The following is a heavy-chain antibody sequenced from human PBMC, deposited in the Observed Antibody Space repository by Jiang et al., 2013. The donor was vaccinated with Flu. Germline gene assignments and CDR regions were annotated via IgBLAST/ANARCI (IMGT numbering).Heavy chain of an antibody. Sequence: RFTISRDNSKNTLYLQMNSLRAEDTAVYYCAKDRPRSYDFWSGYYFDYWGQGTLVTVSS. D-gene: IGHD3-3*01. V-gene: IGHV3-23*01. J-gene: IGHJ4*02. CDR3: AKDRPRSYDFWSGYYFDY.